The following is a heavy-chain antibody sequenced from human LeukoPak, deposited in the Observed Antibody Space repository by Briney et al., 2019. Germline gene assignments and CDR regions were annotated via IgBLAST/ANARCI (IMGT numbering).Heavy chain of an antibody. J-gene: IGHJ3*02. D-gene: IGHD1-26*01. V-gene: IGHV3-20*04. CDR3: ASGYGGAAVGFWAFDM. CDR2: INCNGGSR. CDR1: GFTFNDYG. Sequence: GGSLRLSCAASGFTFNDYGMNWVRQAPGKGLEWVSGINCNGGSRDYADSVKGLFTISRDNAKNSLYLQINILRAEATAFYYCASGYGGAAVGFWAFDMGGQGTMVSVSS.